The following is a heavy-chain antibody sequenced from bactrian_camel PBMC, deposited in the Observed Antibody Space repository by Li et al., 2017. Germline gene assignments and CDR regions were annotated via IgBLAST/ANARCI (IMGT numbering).Heavy chain of an antibody. CDR3: AADSGEGFDCFPGSWSLSH. CDR1: GHTYDGFC. Sequence: VQLVESGGGSVQAGGSLRLSCVATGHTYDGFCMGWWRSDPEKGREAVATLDNRGSATYADSVKGRFTISQDSAKNIPYLQMNNLKPEDTGIYYCAADSGEGFDCFPGSWSLSHRGQGTQVTVS. CDR2: LDNRGSA. J-gene: IGHJ4*01. D-gene: IGHD1*01. V-gene: IGHV3S55*01.